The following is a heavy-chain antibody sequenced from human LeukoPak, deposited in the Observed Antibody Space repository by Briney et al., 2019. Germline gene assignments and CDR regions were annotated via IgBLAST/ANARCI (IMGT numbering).Heavy chain of an antibody. CDR1: GFTFSNYW. CDR2: IKQDGSGK. CDR3: AREATVTPFDY. Sequence: GGSLRLSCAASGFTFSNYWMTWVRQAPGKGLEWVANIKQDGSGKYYVDSVKGRLTISRDNAKNSLYLQMNSLRAEDTAVYYCAREATVTPFDYWGQGTLVTVSS. V-gene: IGHV3-7*01. D-gene: IGHD4-17*01. J-gene: IGHJ4*02.